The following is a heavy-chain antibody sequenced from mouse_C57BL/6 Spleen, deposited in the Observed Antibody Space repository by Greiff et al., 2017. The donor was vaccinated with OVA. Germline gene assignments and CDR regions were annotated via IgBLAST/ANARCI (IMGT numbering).Heavy chain of an antibody. CDR1: GYAFSSSW. D-gene: IGHD3-2*02. CDR2: IYPGDGDT. CDR3: ARETLDSSGYPFGC. J-gene: IGHJ2*01. V-gene: IGHV1-82*01. Sequence: QVQLQQSGPELVKPGASVKISCKASGYAFSSSWMNWVKQRPGKGLEWIGRIYPGDGDTNYNGKFKGKATLTADKSSSTAYMQLSSLTSEDSAVYVCARETLDSSGYPFGCWGQGTTLTVSS.